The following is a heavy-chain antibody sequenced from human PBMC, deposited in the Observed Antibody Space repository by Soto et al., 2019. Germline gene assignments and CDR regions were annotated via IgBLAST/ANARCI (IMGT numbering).Heavy chain of an antibody. CDR2: TRNKANSYTT. CDR1: GFTFSDHY. J-gene: IGHJ3*02. V-gene: IGHV3-72*01. CDR3: ARVYPYDYVWVSRDDAFDI. D-gene: IGHD3-16*01. Sequence: PGGSLRLSCAASGFTFSDHYMDWVRQAPGKGLEWVGRTRNKANSYTTEYAASVKGRFTISRDDSKNSLYLQMNSLKTEDTAVYYCARVYPYDYVWVSRDDAFDIWGQGTMVTVSS.